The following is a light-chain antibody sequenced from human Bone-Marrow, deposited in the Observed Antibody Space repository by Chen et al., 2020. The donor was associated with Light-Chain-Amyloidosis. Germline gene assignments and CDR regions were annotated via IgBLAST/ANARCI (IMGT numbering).Light chain of an antibody. J-gene: IGLJ3*02. CDR3: ATWDSSLTVWM. CDR2: ENN. V-gene: IGLV1-51*02. CDR1: NSNIGINY. Sequence: QSVLTQPPSVSAAPGQKVTISCSGSNSNIGINYVSWYQQRPGTSPKLLIYENNQRPSEIPDRFSGSKSDTSATLGVAGLQTGDEADYYCATWDSSLTVWMFGGGTKLTVL.